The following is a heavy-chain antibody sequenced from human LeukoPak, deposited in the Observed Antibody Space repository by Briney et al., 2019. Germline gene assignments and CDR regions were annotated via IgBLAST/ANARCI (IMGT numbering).Heavy chain of an antibody. D-gene: IGHD1-26*01. CDR3: GRETGGLGADIDY. V-gene: IGHV3-74*01. CDR2: INSGGTGT. Sequence: PGGSLRLSCAASGFTFSSYTMHWVRQGPGKGLVWVSRINSGGTGTSYADSVKGRFTISRDNAKNTLYLQMNSLRAEDTAVYYCGRETGGLGADIDYWGQGTLVTVSS. J-gene: IGHJ4*02. CDR1: GFTFSSYT.